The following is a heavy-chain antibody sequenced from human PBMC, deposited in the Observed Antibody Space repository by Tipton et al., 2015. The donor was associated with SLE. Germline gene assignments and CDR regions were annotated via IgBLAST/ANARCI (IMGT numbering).Heavy chain of an antibody. J-gene: IGHJ1*01. Sequence: QLVQSGAEVRKPGSSVKVSCKASGGTFSSYGFGWVRQAQGQGLEWLGVIIPIFGTKHYAQKFQGRITISADESTNTAYMELTSLTSEDTGIYYCARGYNSGWAYLRHWGQGTLITVS. CDR2: IIPIFGTK. CDR1: GGTFSSYG. CDR3: ARGYNSGWAYLRH. D-gene: IGHD1-26*01. V-gene: IGHV1-69*01.